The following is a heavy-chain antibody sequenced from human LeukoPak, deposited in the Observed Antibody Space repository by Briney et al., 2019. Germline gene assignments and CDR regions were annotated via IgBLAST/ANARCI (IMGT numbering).Heavy chain of an antibody. CDR2: ISYDGSNK. V-gene: IGHV3-30*03. Sequence: PGGSLRLSCAASGFTFSSYGMNWVRQAPSKGLEWVAVISYDGSNKYYADSVKGRFTISRDNSKNTLYLQMNSLRAADTAVYYCARNLPMDYWGQGTLVTVSS. D-gene: IGHD1-14*01. CDR3: ARNLPMDY. CDR1: GFTFSSYG. J-gene: IGHJ4*02.